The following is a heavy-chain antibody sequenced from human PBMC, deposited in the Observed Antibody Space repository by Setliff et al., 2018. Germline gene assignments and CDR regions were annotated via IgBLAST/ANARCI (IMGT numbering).Heavy chain of an antibody. CDR1: GGSISSSIYQ. J-gene: IGHJ4*02. CDR2: IYYTGTA. V-gene: IGHV4-39*02. Sequence: PSETLSLTCTVSGGSISSSIYQWGWVRQSPGKGLEWIGSIYYTGTAYYSPSLKSRVTISVDTSKNQFSLQVTSVTASDTALYYCARESRFGYSGYDCAFDYWGQGMLVTVSS. CDR3: ARESRFGYSGYDCAFDY. D-gene: IGHD5-12*01.